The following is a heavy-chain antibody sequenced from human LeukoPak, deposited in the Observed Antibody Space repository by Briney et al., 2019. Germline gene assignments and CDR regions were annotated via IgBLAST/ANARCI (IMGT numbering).Heavy chain of an antibody. Sequence: ASVKVSCKASVCTFSSYGISWVRHAPGQGLEWRGGIIPIFGTANYAQKFQGRVTSPPDRSTDTAYIELSRQRWEDTAVYSCARGLRRPSYGGWYKGVGGTGTTVS. CDR2: IIPIFGTA. V-gene: IGHV1-69*06. D-gene: IGHD6-19*01. CDR1: VCTFSSYG. CDR3: ARGLRRPSYGGWYKGV. J-gene: IGHJ6*03.